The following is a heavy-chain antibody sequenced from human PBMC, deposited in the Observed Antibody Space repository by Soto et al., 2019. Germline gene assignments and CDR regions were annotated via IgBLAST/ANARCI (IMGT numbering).Heavy chain of an antibody. V-gene: IGHV3-21*01. CDR2: ISSSSSYI. D-gene: IGHD3-22*01. Sequence: GGSLRLSCAASGFMFSAYTMSWVRQAPGKGLEWVSSISSSSSYIYYADSVKGRFTISRDNAKNSLYLQMNSLRAEDTAVYYCARDSRYYYDSSGYYPDAFDIWGQGTMVTVSS. J-gene: IGHJ3*02. CDR1: GFMFSAYT. CDR3: ARDSRYYYDSSGYYPDAFDI.